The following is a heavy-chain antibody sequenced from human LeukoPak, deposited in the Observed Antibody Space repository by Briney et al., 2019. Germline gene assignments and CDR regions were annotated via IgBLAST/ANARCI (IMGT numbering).Heavy chain of an antibody. J-gene: IGHJ5*02. CDR2: INPSGGST. CDR1: GYTFTSYY. D-gene: IGHD2-15*01. Sequence: GASVKVSCKASGYTFTSYYMHWVRQAPGQGLEWMGIINPSGGSTSYAQKFQGRVTMTRNTSMSTAHMELSSLRSEDTAVYYCARVACSGGSCYSYNWFDPWGQGTLVTVSS. CDR3: ARVACSGGSCYSYNWFDP. V-gene: IGHV1-46*01.